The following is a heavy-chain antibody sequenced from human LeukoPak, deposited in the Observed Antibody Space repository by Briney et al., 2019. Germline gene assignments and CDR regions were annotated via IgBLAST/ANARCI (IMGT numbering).Heavy chain of an antibody. V-gene: IGHV4-4*09. CDR2: IYTSGST. CDR1: GGSISSYY. D-gene: IGHD2-2*01. CDR3: ARSAQLLRGVDYYYYMDV. Sequence: SETLSLTCTVSGGSISSYYWSWIRQPPGKGLEWIGYIYTSGSTNYNPSLKSRVTISVDTSKNQFSLKLSSVTAADTAVYYCARSAQLLRGVDYYYYMDVWGKGTTVTVSS. J-gene: IGHJ6*03.